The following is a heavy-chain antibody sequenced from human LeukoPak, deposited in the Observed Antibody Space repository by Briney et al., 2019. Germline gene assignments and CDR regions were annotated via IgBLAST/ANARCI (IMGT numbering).Heavy chain of an antibody. V-gene: IGHV3-74*01. CDR3: ARELPREVTLDY. CDR1: EFNFFSYG. Sequence: PGGSLRLSCVASEFNFFSYGMQWVRQAPGKGLVRASRIFTDGSTTSYADSVKGRFTISRDNAKNTLYLQMNSLRAEDTAVYYCARELPREVTLDYWGQGTLVTVSP. J-gene: IGHJ4*01. CDR2: IFTDGSTT. D-gene: IGHD2-21*02.